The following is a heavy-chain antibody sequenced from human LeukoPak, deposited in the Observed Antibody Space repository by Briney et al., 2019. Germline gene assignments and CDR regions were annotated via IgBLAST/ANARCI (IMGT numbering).Heavy chain of an antibody. CDR3: TTGSWSRTNYFYYYGMDV. V-gene: IGHV3-15*01. CDR2: IKSKTDGGST. CDR1: GFTFDDYA. D-gene: IGHD6-13*01. J-gene: IGHJ6*02. Sequence: GGSLRLSCAASGFTFDDYAMHWVRQAPGKGLEWVGRIKSKTDGGSTDYAAPVKGRFTISRDDSKNTLYLQMNSLKTEDTAVYYCTTGSWSRTNYFYYYGMDVWGQGTTVTVSS.